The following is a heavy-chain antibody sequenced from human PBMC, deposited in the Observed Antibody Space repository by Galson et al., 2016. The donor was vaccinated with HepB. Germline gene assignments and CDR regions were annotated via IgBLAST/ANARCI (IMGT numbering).Heavy chain of an antibody. Sequence: SLRLSCAASGFTLSNYWMDWVRQAPGKGLVWVSRIKSDGSSTSYADSVKGRFTISGDNAKNMLYLQMNSLRAADTAVYYCAAYLGVWGQGTTVTVSS. J-gene: IGHJ6*02. CDR2: IKSDGSST. D-gene: IGHD2-21*01. V-gene: IGHV3-74*01. CDR3: AAYLGV. CDR1: GFTLSNYW.